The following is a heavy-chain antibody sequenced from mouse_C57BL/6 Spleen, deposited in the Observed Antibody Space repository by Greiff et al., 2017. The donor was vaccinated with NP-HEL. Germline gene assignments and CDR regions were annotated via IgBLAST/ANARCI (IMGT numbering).Heavy chain of an antibody. CDR2: LDPSDSYT. D-gene: IGHD1-1*01. CDR3: ARIYYYGSKGYFDV. J-gene: IGHJ1*03. Sequence: QVQLQQPGAELVKPGASVTLSCKASGYTFTSSWMQWATQRPGRGLEWIGELDPSDSYTNYNQKFKGKATLTVDTSSSTAYMQLSSLTSEDSAVYYCARIYYYGSKGYFDVWGTGTTVTVSS. CDR1: GYTFTSSW. V-gene: IGHV1-50*01.